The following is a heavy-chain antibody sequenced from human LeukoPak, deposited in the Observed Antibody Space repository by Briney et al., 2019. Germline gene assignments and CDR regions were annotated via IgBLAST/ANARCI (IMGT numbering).Heavy chain of an antibody. V-gene: IGHV3-23*01. CDR2: ISGSGGST. CDR1: GFTFSSYA. Sequence: PGGSLRLSCAASGFTFSSYAMSWVRQAPGEGLEWVSAISGSGGSTYYADSVKGRFTISRDNSKNTLYLQMNSLRAEDTAVYYCAKDGLLWFGGFFDYWGQGTLVTVSS. J-gene: IGHJ4*02. CDR3: AKDGLLWFGGFFDY. D-gene: IGHD3-10*01.